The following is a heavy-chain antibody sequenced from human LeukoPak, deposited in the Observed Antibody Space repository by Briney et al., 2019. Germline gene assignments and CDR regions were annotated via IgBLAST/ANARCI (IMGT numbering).Heavy chain of an antibody. CDR2: LISDGSSA. CDR3: VRDSRYCPDV. D-gene: IGHD2-8*02. CDR1: GFTFSSYW. Sequence: GGSLRLSCAASGFTFSSYWMHWVRQAPGKGLVWVSRLISDGSSASYADSVKGRFTISRDNTKNILYLQMNSLRAEDTAVYYCVRDSRYCPDVWGQGTAVTVSS. J-gene: IGHJ6*02. V-gene: IGHV3-74*01.